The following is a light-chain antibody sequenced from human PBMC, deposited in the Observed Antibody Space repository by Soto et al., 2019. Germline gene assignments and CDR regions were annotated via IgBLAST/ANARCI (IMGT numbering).Light chain of an antibody. CDR1: QSVRSN. V-gene: IGKV3-15*01. CDR2: GAS. J-gene: IGKJ4*01. CDR3: QQYINWPPLT. Sequence: EIVLTQSPSTLSVSPWERATLSCMASQSVRSNLAWYQQKPGQAPRLFIFGASTRATNISARFTGSGSGTEFTLTISSLQSEDFAVYYCQQYINWPPLTFGGGTKVDIK.